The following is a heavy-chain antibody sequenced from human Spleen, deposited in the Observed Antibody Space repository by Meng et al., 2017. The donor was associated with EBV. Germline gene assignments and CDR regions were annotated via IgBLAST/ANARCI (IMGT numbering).Heavy chain of an antibody. J-gene: IGHJ4*02. V-gene: IGHV1-69*01. CDR1: GGTVISYA. Sequence: LWQFGAEWNRPGYSVQVSCKASGGTVISYAIGCVRQAPGQGLEWMGGIIPIFGTTNYAQKFQGRVTITADESANTAYMELSSLRSEDTAVYYCVRERGATAVLGYWGQGTLVTVSS. CDR2: IIPIFGTT. CDR3: VRERGATAVLGY. D-gene: IGHD1-26*01.